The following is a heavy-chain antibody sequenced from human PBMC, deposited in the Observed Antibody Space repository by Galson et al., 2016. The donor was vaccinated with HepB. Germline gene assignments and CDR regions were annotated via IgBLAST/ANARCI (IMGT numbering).Heavy chain of an antibody. Sequence: SETLSLTCGVSGGSFSGYFWSWIRQPPGKGLEWIGEINHDGGTNYDSSLKSRVTISVDTSKNPFPLKLTSVTAADTAVYYCAREGGAAAGTEYFQHWGQGTLVTVSS. V-gene: IGHV4-34*01. CDR1: GGSFSGYF. D-gene: IGHD6-13*01. CDR2: INHDGGT. CDR3: AREGGAAAGTEYFQH. J-gene: IGHJ1*01.